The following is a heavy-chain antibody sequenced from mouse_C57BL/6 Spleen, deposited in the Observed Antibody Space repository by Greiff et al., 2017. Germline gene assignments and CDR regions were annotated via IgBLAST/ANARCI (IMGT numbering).Heavy chain of an antibody. V-gene: IGHV1-52*01. CDR2: IDPSDSET. J-gene: IGHJ4*01. Sequence: QVQLKQPGAELVRPGSSVKLSCKASGYTFTSYWMHWVKQRPIQGLEWIGNIDPSDSETHYNQKFKDKATLTVDKSSSTAYMQLSSLTSEDSAVYYCARGRRYYAMDYWGQGTSVTVSS. CDR1: GYTFTSYW. CDR3: ARGRRYYAMDY.